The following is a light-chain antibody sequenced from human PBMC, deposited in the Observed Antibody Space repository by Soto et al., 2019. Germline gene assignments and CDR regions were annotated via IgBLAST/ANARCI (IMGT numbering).Light chain of an antibody. Sequence: QSVLTQPPSVSAAPGQKVTISCSGSSSNIGNNYVSWYQQLPGTAPKLLIYDNNKRPSGIPDRLSGSKSGTSATLGITGLQTGDEADYYCGTWDSSLDVGVFGGGTKLTVL. J-gene: IGLJ2*01. CDR2: DNN. CDR3: GTWDSSLDVGV. CDR1: SSNIGNNY. V-gene: IGLV1-51*01.